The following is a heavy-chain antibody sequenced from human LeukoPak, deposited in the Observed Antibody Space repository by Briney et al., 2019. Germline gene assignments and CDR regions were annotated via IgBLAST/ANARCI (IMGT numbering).Heavy chain of an antibody. J-gene: IGHJ4*02. CDR1: GFTFSSYS. V-gene: IGHV3-21*01. Sequence: PGGSLRLSCAASGFTFSSYSMNWVRQAPGKGLEWVSSISSSSSYIYYADSVKGRFTISRDNSKNTLYLQMNSLRAEDTAVYYCARAYYYYDSSGYALWGQGTLVTVSS. CDR3: ARAYYYYDSSGYAL. CDR2: ISSSSSYI. D-gene: IGHD3-22*01.